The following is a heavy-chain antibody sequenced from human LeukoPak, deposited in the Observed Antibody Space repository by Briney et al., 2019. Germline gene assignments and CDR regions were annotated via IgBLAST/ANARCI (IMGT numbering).Heavy chain of an antibody. D-gene: IGHD6-13*01. CDR2: IYYSGST. J-gene: IGHJ3*02. V-gene: IGHV4-39*07. CDR1: GGSISSSSYY. CDR3: ARDRIAAAGRGAFDI. Sequence: SETLSLTCTVSGGSISSSSYYWGWIRQPPGKGLEWIGSIYYSGSTYYNPSLKSQATISVDTSKNQFSLKLSSVTAADTAVYYCARDRIAAAGRGAFDIWGQGTMVTVSS.